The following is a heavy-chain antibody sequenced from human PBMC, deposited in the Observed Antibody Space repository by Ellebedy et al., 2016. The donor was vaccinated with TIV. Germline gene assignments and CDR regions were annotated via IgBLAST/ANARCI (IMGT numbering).Heavy chain of an antibody. J-gene: IGHJ4*02. CDR3: AGQCTTSSGASMWEFDS. V-gene: IGHV4-39*01. CDR2: FYYGGKT. Sequence: MPSETLSLTCTVSGDSVTNRNYYWAWIRQPPGKGLEWIGSFYYGGKTYYNPSLKSRVTTSVDTSKNQFSLKLSSVTAADTALYYCAGQCTTSSGASMWEFDSWGQGTLVTVSS. D-gene: IGHD1-26*01. CDR1: GDSVTNRNYY.